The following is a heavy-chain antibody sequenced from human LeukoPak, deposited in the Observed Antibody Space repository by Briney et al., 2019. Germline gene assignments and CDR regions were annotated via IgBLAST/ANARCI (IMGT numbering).Heavy chain of an antibody. CDR3: ARDNSARGKLLWFGEPNDGDAFDI. J-gene: IGHJ3*02. Sequence: SETLSLTCAVYGGSFSGYYWSWIRQPPGKGLEWIGEINHSGSTNYNPSLKSRVTISVDTSKNQFSLKLSSVTAADTAVYYCARDNSARGKLLWFGEPNDGDAFDIWGQGTMVTVSS. CDR1: GGSFSGYY. V-gene: IGHV4-34*01. D-gene: IGHD3-10*01. CDR2: INHSGST.